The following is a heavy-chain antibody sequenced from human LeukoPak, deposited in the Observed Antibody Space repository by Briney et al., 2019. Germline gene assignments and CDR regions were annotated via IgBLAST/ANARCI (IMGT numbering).Heavy chain of an antibody. D-gene: IGHD3-22*01. CDR1: GDSISSSSYY. CDR2: IYHSGRT. J-gene: IGHJ1*01. CDR3: ARRRYYDSTGYFE. Sequence: SETLSLTCAVSGDSISSSSYYWGWIRQSPGTGLEWIGDIYHSGRTYYNPSLKSRVAISIDTSKNQFSLRLRSMTAADTAVFYCARRRYYDSTGYFEWGRGTLVTVSS. V-gene: IGHV4-39*01.